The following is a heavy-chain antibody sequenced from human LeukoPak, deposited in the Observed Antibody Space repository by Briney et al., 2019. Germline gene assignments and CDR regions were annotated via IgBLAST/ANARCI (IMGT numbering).Heavy chain of an antibody. CDR3: ARGQSGSYYLGY. D-gene: IGHD3-10*01. CDR1: GYSISSGYY. V-gene: IGHV4-38-2*02. J-gene: IGHJ4*02. Sequence: SETLSLTCTVSGYSISSGYYWGWIRQPPGKGLEWIGWIYHSGSTYYNPSLKRRVTISVDTSKNQFSLKLSSVTAADTTVYYCARGQSGSYYLGYWGQGTLVTVSS. CDR2: IYHSGST.